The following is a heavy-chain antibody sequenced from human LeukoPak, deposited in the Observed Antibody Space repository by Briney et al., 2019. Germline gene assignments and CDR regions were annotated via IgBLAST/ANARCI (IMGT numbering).Heavy chain of an antibody. CDR3: ARHRYNWNIWFDP. Sequence: SETLSLTCTVSGVSISSSSYYWGWIRPGPGKGLEWIGSIYYSGSTYYNPSLKSRVTISVDTSKNQFSLKLSSVTAADTAVYYCARHRYNWNIWFDPWGQGTLVTVSS. CDR1: GVSISSSSYY. D-gene: IGHD1-20*01. J-gene: IGHJ5*02. CDR2: IYYSGST. V-gene: IGHV4-39*01.